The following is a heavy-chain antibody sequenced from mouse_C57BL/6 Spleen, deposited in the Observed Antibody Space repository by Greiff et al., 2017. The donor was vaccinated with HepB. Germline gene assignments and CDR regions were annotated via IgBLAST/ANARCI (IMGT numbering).Heavy chain of an antibody. D-gene: IGHD6-1*01. CDR2: INPGSGGT. CDR3: ARPLVGYFDV. Sequence: QVQLKESGAELVRPGTSVKVSCKASGYTFTNYLIEWVKQRPGQGLEWIGVINPGSGGTNYNEKFKGKATLTADKSSSTAYMQLSSLTSEDSAVYFCARPLVGYFDVWGTGTTVTVSS. V-gene: IGHV1-54*01. J-gene: IGHJ1*03. CDR1: GYTFTNYL.